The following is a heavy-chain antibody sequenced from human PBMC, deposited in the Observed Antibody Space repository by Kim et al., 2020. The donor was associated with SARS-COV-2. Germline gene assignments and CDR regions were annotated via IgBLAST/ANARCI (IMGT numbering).Heavy chain of an antibody. V-gene: IGHV1-69*01. D-gene: IGHD6-6*01. Sequence: QKFQGRVTITADESTSTAYMELSSLRSEDTAVYYCARDVGEYSSSSGLGYWGQGTLVTVSS. CDR3: ARDVGEYSSSSGLGY. J-gene: IGHJ4*02.